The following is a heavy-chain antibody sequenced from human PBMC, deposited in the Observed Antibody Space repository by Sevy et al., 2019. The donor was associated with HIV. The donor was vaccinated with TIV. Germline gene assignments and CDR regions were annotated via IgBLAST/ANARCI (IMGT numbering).Heavy chain of an antibody. J-gene: IGHJ4*02. Sequence: GGSLRLSCAASGFTFSNYGMHWVRQAPGKGLEWVAVIWNDGSNKYYADSVKGGFTISRDKSKNTLYLQMNSLRVEDTAVYFCARGGDFNDRRAKRDFYYWGQGTLVTVSS. CDR1: GFTFSNYG. D-gene: IGHD2-21*02. CDR3: ARGGDFNDRRAKRDFYY. CDR2: IWNDGSNK. V-gene: IGHV3-33*01.